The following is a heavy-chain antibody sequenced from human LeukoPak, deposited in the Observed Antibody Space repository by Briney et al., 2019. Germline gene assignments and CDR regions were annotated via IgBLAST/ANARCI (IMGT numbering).Heavy chain of an antibody. D-gene: IGHD1-1*01. Sequence: GGSLRLSCAASGFTFSSYWMSWVRQAPGKGLEWVANIKQDESEKYYVDSVKGRFTISRDNAKNSLYLQMNSLRAEDTAVYYCARDKIEGPTKLDYWGQGILVTVSS. CDR1: GFTFSSYW. CDR2: IKQDESEK. J-gene: IGHJ4*02. CDR3: ARDKIEGPTKLDY. V-gene: IGHV3-7*01.